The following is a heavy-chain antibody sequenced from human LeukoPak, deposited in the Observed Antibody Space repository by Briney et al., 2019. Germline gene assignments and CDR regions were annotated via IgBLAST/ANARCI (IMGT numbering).Heavy chain of an antibody. CDR1: GGSFSGYY. CDR2: INHSGST. CDR3: ARALSVAGNDY. D-gene: IGHD6-19*01. J-gene: IGHJ4*02. Sequence: LSETLSLTCAVYGGSFSGYYWSWIRQPPGKGLEWIGEINHSGSTNYNPSLKSRVTISVDTSKNQFSLKLSSVTAADTAVYYCARALSVAGNDYWGQGTLVTVSS. V-gene: IGHV4-34*01.